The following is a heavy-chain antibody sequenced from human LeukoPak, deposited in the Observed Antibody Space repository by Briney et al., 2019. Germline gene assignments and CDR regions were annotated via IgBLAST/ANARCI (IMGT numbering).Heavy chain of an antibody. Sequence: AGTLSLSCAASGFTFSSYWLCWVRQAPGTGLERVANIKEDGSQKYYVDSVKGRFTISRDNAKNSLYLQMTSLRAEDTALYYCLRDYQGYWGQGTLVTVSS. CDR1: GFTFSSYW. V-gene: IGHV3-7*01. J-gene: IGHJ4*02. CDR2: IKEDGSQK. CDR3: LRDYQGY. D-gene: IGHD6-13*01.